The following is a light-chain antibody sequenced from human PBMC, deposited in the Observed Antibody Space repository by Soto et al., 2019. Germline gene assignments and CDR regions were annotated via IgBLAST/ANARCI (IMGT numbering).Light chain of an antibody. Sequence: DIVLTQSPGTLSLSPGERATLSCRASQSVTSTYLAWYQQKPGQAPSLPIYGASSRATGIPDRFSGSGSGTDFTLTISRLEPEDFAVYYCQQYGFSLWTFGQGTKVEIK. CDR1: QSVTSTY. CDR3: QQYGFSLWT. J-gene: IGKJ1*01. CDR2: GAS. V-gene: IGKV3-20*01.